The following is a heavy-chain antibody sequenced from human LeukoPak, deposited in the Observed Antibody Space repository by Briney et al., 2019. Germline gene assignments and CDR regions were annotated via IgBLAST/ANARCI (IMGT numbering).Heavy chain of an antibody. J-gene: IGHJ6*03. CDR1: GDSISSKY. D-gene: IGHD3-3*01. V-gene: IGHV4-4*07. CDR2: IYTSGST. Sequence: SETLSLTCSVSGDSISSKYYSWIRQPAGKGLEWIGRIYTSGSTSYNPSLKSRVTMSVDTSKNQLSLKLSSVTAADTAVYYCAREQEDDIWSGDHYYYYIGVWGKGTTVTVSS. CDR3: AREQEDDIWSGDHYYYYIGV.